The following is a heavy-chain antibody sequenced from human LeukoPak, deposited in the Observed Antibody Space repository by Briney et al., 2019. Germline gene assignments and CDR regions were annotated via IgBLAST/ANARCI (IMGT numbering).Heavy chain of an antibody. Sequence: ASVKVSCKASGYTFTSYGISWVRQAPGQGLEWMGWINPNSGGTNYAQKFQSRVTMTRDTSISTAYMELSRQGSDDTAVYYCAKGGSYDYFDYWGQGTLVTVSS. CDR3: AKGGSYDYFDY. J-gene: IGHJ4*02. V-gene: IGHV1-2*02. D-gene: IGHD1-26*01. CDR2: INPNSGGT. CDR1: GYTFTSYG.